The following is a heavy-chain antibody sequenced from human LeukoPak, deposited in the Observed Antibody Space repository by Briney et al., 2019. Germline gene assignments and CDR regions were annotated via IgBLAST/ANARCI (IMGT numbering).Heavy chain of an antibody. D-gene: IGHD6-13*01. CDR1: GGSISSYY. V-gene: IGHV4-59*01. Sequence: SETLSLTCTVSGGSISSYYWSWIRQPPGKGLEWIGYIYYSGSTNYTPSLKSRVTISVDTSKNQFSLKLSSVTAADTAVYYCARGPVGYSNTWYNFDYWGQGTLVTVSS. CDR2: IYYSGST. J-gene: IGHJ4*02. CDR3: ARGPVGYSNTWYNFDY.